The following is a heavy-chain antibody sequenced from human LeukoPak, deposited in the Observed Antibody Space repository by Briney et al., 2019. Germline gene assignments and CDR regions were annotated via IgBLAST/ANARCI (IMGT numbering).Heavy chain of an antibody. CDR2: IKSDGST. D-gene: IGHD3-22*01. V-gene: IGHV3-74*01. CDR3: ARAPAEIGGYYPEYFRH. CDR1: GFTFRRYW. J-gene: IGHJ1*01. Sequence: GGSLRLSCAASGFTFRRYWMHWVRQAPGKGLVWVSRIKSDGSTNYADSVKGRFTISRDNAKNTVSLQMNSLRAEDTGVYYCARAPAEIGGYYPEYFRHWGQGTLVTVSS.